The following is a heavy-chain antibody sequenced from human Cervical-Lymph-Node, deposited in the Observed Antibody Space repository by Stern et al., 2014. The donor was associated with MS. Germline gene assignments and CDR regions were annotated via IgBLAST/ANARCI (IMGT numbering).Heavy chain of an antibody. J-gene: IGHJ4*02. CDR2: ISGSGST. V-gene: IGHV4-59*01. Sequence: VQLQESGPGLVKPSETLSLTCTISGGSFSSFYWTWIRRPPGKGLEWIGYISGSGSTSYNPSLKSRLTMSLDTSKNQISLNLTSVTAADTAIYYCARATGAATAVLYWGQGALVTVSS. D-gene: IGHD1-14*01. CDR3: ARATGAATAVLY. CDR1: GGSFSSFY.